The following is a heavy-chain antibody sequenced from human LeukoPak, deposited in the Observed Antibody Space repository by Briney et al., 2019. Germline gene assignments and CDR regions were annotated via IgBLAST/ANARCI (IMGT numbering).Heavy chain of an antibody. D-gene: IGHD6-13*01. CDR2: ISGSGGST. J-gene: IGHJ4*02. CDR3: AKTEPAPYSSSWPDY. Sequence: GGSLRLSCAASGITFSNYAMSWVRQAPGKGLEWVSAISGSGGSTYYADSVKGRFTISRDNSKNTLYLQMNSLRAEDTAVYYCAKTEPAPYSSSWPDYWGQGTLVTVSS. CDR1: GITFSNYA. V-gene: IGHV3-23*01.